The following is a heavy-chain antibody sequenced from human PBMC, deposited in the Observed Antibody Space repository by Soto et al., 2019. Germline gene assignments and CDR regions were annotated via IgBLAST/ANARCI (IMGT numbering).Heavy chain of an antibody. V-gene: IGHV4-39*01. CDR2: IYYSGST. J-gene: IGHJ5*02. Sequence: PSETLSLTCTVSGGSISSSSYYWGWIRQPPGKGLEWIGSIYYSGSTYYNPSLKSRVTISVDTSKNQFSLKLSSVTAADTAVYYCARALTIFGVIVSWFDPWGQGTLVTVSS. CDR3: ARALTIFGVIVSWFDP. D-gene: IGHD3-3*01. CDR1: GGSISSSSYY.